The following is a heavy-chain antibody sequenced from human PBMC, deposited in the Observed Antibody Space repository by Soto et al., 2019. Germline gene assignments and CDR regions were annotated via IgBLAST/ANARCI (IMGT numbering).Heavy chain of an antibody. CDR2: ISGGGDTT. V-gene: IGHV3-23*01. CDR3: AKGRGGSGSLTPRVDF. CDR1: VFTFNNYA. D-gene: IGHD3-10*01. J-gene: IGHJ4*02. Sequence: EVQLLESGGGLVQPGGSLRLSCAASVFTFNNYAMTWVRQAPGKGLEWVSAISGGGDTTSYADSVKGRFTVSRDGSKNTLYRQLSSLRAEDTAVYYCAKGRGGSGSLTPRVDFWGQGTLVTVSS.